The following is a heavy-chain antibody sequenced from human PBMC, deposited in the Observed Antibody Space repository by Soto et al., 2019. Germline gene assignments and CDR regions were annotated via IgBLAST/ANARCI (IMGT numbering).Heavy chain of an antibody. J-gene: IGHJ4*02. CDR2: INSDGSST. Sequence: EVQLVESGGGLVQPGGSLRLSCAASGFTFSSYWMHWVRQAPGKGLVWVSRINSDGSSTSYADSVKGRFTISRDNAKNTLYLQMNSLRAEDTAVYYCARDPAEYYDFWSGYYTGFGYFDYWGQGTLVTVSS. CDR3: ARDPAEYYDFWSGYYTGFGYFDY. V-gene: IGHV3-74*01. CDR1: GFTFSSYW. D-gene: IGHD3-3*01.